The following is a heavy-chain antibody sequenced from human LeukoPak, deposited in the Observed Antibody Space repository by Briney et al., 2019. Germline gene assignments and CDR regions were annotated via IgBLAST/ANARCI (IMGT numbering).Heavy chain of an antibody. J-gene: IGHJ4*02. CDR1: GFTFSNYA. CDR2: ISGSGDST. Sequence: GGSLTLSCAASGFTFSNYAMTWVRQPPGKGLGWVSTISGSGDSTYFADSVRGRFTLSRDNSKNTLSLQMNSLRAEDTAVYYCAKAGGLMVYARELIDQWGQGTLVTVSS. CDR3: AKAGGLMVYARELIDQ. V-gene: IGHV3-23*01. D-gene: IGHD2-8*01.